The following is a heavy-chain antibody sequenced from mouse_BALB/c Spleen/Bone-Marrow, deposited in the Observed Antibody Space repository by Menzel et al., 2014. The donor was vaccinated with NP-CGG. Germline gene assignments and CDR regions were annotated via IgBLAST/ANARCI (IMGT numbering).Heavy chain of an antibody. CDR1: GFNIKDTY. Sequence: VQLKESGAELVKPGASVKLSCTASGFNIKDTYIHWVKQRPEQGLEWIGGIDPANGNTKYDPKFQGKATITADTSSNTAYLQLSSLTSEDTAVYYCARRLRSAMDYWGQGTSVTVSS. J-gene: IGHJ4*01. V-gene: IGHV14-3*02. CDR3: ARRLRSAMDY. CDR2: IDPANGNT. D-gene: IGHD1-1*01.